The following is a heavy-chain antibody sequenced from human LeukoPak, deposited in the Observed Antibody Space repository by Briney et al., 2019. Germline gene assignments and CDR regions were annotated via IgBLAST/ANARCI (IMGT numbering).Heavy chain of an antibody. CDR2: MNPNSGNT. V-gene: IGHV1-8*01. Sequence: ASVKVSCKASGYTFTSYDINWVRQATGQGLEWMGWMNPNSGNTGYAQKFQGRVTMTRNTSISTAYMELSSLRSEDTAVYYCARSFHYYDSSGYSTYYYYYYMDVWGKGTTVTISS. CDR3: ARSFHYYDSSGYSTYYYYYYMDV. J-gene: IGHJ6*03. CDR1: GYTFTSYD. D-gene: IGHD3-22*01.